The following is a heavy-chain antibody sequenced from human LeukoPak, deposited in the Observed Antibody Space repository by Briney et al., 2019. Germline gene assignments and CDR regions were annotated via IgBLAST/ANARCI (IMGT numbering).Heavy chain of an antibody. Sequence: PGGSLRLSCAASGFTFSSYAMNWVRQAPGKGLEWVAVISYDGSNKYYADSVKGRFTISRDNSKNTLYLQMNSLRAEDTAVYYCASPSSNYYDSSGYFDYWGQGTLVTVSS. CDR2: ISYDGSNK. CDR1: GFTFSSYA. J-gene: IGHJ4*02. V-gene: IGHV3-30*04. CDR3: ASPSSNYYDSSGYFDY. D-gene: IGHD3-22*01.